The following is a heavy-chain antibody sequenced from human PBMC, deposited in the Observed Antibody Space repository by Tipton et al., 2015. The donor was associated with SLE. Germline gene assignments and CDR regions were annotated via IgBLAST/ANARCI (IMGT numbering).Heavy chain of an antibody. CDR1: GGSISSYY. CDR3: AREGSGVDV. V-gene: IGHV4-59*12. CDR2: IYYTGST. J-gene: IGHJ6*02. Sequence: TLSLTCTVSGGSISSYYWSWIRQSPGKGLEWIGYIYYTGSTDYNPSLRSRVTISVDTSKNQFSLKLTSVTAADTAVYYCAREGSGVDVWGQGTTVTVSS.